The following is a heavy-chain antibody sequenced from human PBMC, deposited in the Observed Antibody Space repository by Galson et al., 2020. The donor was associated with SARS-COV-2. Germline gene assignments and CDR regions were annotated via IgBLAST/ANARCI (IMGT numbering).Heavy chain of an antibody. CDR2: MNPNSGNT. CDR3: ARGLYSTRWLILLVDYKYYFDY. J-gene: IGHJ4*02. D-gene: IGHD3-22*01. CDR1: GYTFTSYD. Sequence: ASVKVSCKASGYTFTSYDINWVRQATGQGLEWMGWMNPNSGNTGYAQKFQGRVTMTRNTSISTAYMELSSLRSEDTAVYYCARGLYSTRWLILLVDYKYYFDYWGQGTLVTVSS. V-gene: IGHV1-8*01.